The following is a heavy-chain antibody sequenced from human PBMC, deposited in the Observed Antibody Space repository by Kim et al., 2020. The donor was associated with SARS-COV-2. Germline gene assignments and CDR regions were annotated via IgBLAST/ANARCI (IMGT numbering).Heavy chain of an antibody. Sequence: GGSLRLSCAASGFTVSSNYMSWVRQAPGKGLEWVSVIYSGGSTYYADSVKGRFTISRDNSKNTLYLQMNSLRAEDTAVYYCARGPSIAAAALWDWFDPWGQGTLVTVSS. D-gene: IGHD6-13*01. J-gene: IGHJ5*02. CDR3: ARGPSIAAAALWDWFDP. CDR1: GFTVSSNY. CDR2: IYSGGST. V-gene: IGHV3-66*01.